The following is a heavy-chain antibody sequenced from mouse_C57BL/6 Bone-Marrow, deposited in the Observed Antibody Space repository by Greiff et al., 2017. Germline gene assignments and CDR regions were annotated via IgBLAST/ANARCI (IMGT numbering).Heavy chain of an antibody. Sequence: QVQLQQSGPELVKPGASVKISCKASGYAFSSSWMNWVKQRPGKGLEWIGRIYPGDGDTNYNGKFKGKATLTADKSSSTAYMQLSSLTSEDSAVYFCARTRATVVAPYYAMDYWGQGTSVTVSS. J-gene: IGHJ4*01. V-gene: IGHV1-82*01. CDR2: IYPGDGDT. CDR1: GYAFSSSW. CDR3: ARTRATVVAPYYAMDY. D-gene: IGHD1-1*01.